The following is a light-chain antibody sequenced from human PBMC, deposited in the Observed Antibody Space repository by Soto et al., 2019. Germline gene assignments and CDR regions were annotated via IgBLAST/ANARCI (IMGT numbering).Light chain of an antibody. Sequence: DIVMTQSPLSLPVIPGEPASISCRSSQSLLHSNGYTYLDWYPQKPGQSPQLLIYWGSNRASGVPDRFSGSGSGTDFTLKISRVEAEDVGVYYCMQALQTPLTFGPGTKVDIK. CDR3: MQALQTPLT. J-gene: IGKJ3*01. CDR2: WGS. V-gene: IGKV2-28*01. CDR1: QSLLHSNGYTY.